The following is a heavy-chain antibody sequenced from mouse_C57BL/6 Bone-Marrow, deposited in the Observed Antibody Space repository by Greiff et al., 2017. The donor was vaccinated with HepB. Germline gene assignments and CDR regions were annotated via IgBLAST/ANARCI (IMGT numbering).Heavy chain of an antibody. CDR1: GFTFSSYA. CDR2: ISSGGDYI. J-gene: IGHJ4*01. Sequence: EVKVVESGEGLVKPGGSLKLSCAASGFTFSSYAMSWVRQTPEKRLEWVAYISSGGDYIYYADTVKGRFTISRDNTRNTLYLQMSSLKSEDTAMYYCTREAKDDAMDDWGQGTSVTVA. V-gene: IGHV5-9-1*02. D-gene: IGHD1-3*01. CDR3: TREAKDDAMDD.